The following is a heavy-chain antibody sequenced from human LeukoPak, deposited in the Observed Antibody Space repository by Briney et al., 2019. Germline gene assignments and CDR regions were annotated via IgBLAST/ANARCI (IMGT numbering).Heavy chain of an antibody. J-gene: IGHJ4*02. Sequence: SVKVSCKASGGTFGTYTISWVRQAPGQGLEWMGRILPIIHIPDYAQKFQDRVTITADTSTNTAYMELGSLRSEDTAVYYCARETEDDSIFGVVFGPLDYWGQGTLVTVSS. CDR1: GGTFGTYT. V-gene: IGHV1-69*04. CDR2: ILPIIHIP. D-gene: IGHD3-3*01. CDR3: ARETEDDSIFGVVFGPLDY.